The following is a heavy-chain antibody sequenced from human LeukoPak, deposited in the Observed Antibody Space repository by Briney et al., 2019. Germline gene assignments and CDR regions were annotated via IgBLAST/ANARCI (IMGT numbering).Heavy chain of an antibody. V-gene: IGHV3-74*01. CDR2: INSDGSRT. CDR3: ARERYYYDSTYYYVKYFDY. J-gene: IGHJ4*02. Sequence: GGSLRLSCEASGFTFSRYWMPWVRQAPGKGLVWVSRINSDGSRTTYADSVKGRFTISRDNAKNTLYLQMNSLRAEDTAVYYCARERYYYDSTYYYVKYFDYWGQGTLVTVSS. D-gene: IGHD3-22*01. CDR1: GFTFSRYW.